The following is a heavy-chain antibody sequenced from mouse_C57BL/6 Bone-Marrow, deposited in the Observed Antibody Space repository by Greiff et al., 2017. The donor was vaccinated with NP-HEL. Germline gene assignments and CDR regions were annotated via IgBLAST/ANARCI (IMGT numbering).Heavy chain of an antibody. CDR1: GFTFSDYG. V-gene: IGHV5-15*01. Sequence: EVQLVEPGGGLVQPGGSLKLSCAASGFTFSDYGMAWVRQAPRKGPEWVALISNLAYSTYYADTVTGRFTLSRENAKNTRYLELSRLRSEDTAMYYCARQGGYYDYGEGYFDVWGTGTTVTVSS. D-gene: IGHD2-4*01. CDR2: ISNLAYST. J-gene: IGHJ1*03. CDR3: ARQGGYYDYGEGYFDV.